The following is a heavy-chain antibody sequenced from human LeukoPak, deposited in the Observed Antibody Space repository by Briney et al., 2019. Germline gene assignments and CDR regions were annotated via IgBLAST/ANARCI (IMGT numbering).Heavy chain of an antibody. CDR1: GFTFTSYW. Sequence: GGSLRLSCAASGFTFTSYWMSWFRQPPGKGLEWVANIKQDGSEKHYVDSVKGRFTISRDNSKNTLYLQMNSLRTEDTAVYYCARDCSQTGGAVAGTEGSYFDYWGQGTLVTVSS. D-gene: IGHD6-19*01. CDR3: ARDCSQTGGAVAGTEGSYFDY. V-gene: IGHV3-7*01. CDR2: IKQDGSEK. J-gene: IGHJ4*02.